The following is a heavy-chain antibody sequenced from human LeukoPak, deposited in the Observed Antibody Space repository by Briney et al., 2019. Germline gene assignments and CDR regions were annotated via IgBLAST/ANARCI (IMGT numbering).Heavy chain of an antibody. CDR2: MNPNSGNT. CDR3: ARVGSSTSYYYYMDV. CDR1: GYTFTSYD. D-gene: IGHD2-2*01. J-gene: IGHJ6*03. V-gene: IGHV1-8*03. Sequence: GPVKVSCKASGYTFTSYDINWVRQATGQGLEWMGWMNPNSGNTGYAQKFQGRVTITRNTSISTAYMELSSLRSEDTAVYYCARVGSSTSYYYYMDVWGKGTTVTVSS.